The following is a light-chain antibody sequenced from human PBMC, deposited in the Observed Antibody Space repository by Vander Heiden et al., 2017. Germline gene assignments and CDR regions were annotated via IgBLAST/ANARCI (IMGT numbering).Light chain of an antibody. CDR1: SSNIRAHYD. J-gene: IGLJ2*01. CDR3: QSYDSSLSGVI. CDR2: ANN. V-gene: IGLV1-40*01. Sequence: QSVLTQPPSLSGAPGQRVAISCTGSSSNIRAHYDVPWYPHIPTTAPKLLIYANNHRRSGVPVRVSGSKSGTSASLAITGLQADDEADYYCQSYDSSLSGVIFGGGTKL.